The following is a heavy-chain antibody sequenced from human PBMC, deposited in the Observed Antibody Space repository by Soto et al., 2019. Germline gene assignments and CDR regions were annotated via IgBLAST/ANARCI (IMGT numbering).Heavy chain of an antibody. CDR1: GFTFSSYG. Sequence: SLRLSCAASGFTFSSYGMHWVRQAPGKGLEWVAVISYDGSNKYYADSVKGRFTISRDNSKNTPYLQMNSLRAEDTAVYYCAKDGDDYGDYRFYGMDVWGQGTPVTVSS. V-gene: IGHV3-30*18. D-gene: IGHD4-17*01. CDR2: ISYDGSNK. CDR3: AKDGDDYGDYRFYGMDV. J-gene: IGHJ6*02.